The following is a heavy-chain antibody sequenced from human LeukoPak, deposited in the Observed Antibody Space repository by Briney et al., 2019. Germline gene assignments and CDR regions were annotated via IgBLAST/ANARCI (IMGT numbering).Heavy chain of an antibody. J-gene: IGHJ4*02. D-gene: IGHD2/OR15-2a*01. CDR3: ARGNSNFNY. CDR2: INRNGGTT. Sequence: TGGSLRLSCAASGFTFDDYGMSWVRQAPGKGLGWVSGINRNGGTTNYADSVKGRFTISRDNAKNSLYLQMNSLRAEDTTLYHCARGNSNFNYWGQATLVTVSS. CDR1: GFTFDDYG. V-gene: IGHV3-20*01.